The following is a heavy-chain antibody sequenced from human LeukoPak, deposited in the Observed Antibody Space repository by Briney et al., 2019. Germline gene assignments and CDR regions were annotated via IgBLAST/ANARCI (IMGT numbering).Heavy chain of an antibody. Sequence: GGSLRLSCVASGFTFSSSWMSWVRQAPGKGLEWVANIKQDGSEKNYVDSVKGRFTISRDNAKDSLFLQVNSLRAEDTAVYYCARQGYYDSSGYYPFEYWGQGTLVTVSS. D-gene: IGHD3-22*01. V-gene: IGHV3-7*01. CDR1: GFTFSSSW. J-gene: IGHJ4*02. CDR3: ARQGYYDSSGYYPFEY. CDR2: IKQDGSEK.